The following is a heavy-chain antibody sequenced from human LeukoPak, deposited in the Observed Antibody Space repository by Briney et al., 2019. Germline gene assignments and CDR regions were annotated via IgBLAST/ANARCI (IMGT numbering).Heavy chain of an antibody. CDR1: GFTFKSTF. J-gene: IGHJ4*02. D-gene: IGHD4-17*01. Sequence: AGSLRLSCAVSGFTFKSTFMNWVRQAPGKGLEWVSSISSSGSYIHDADSVKGRFIVSRDNGNTTLYLAMRGLSAEDSAIYYCTRDYGARDDWGQGTLVTVSS. V-gene: IGHV3-21*01. CDR2: ISSSGSYI. CDR3: TRDYGARDD.